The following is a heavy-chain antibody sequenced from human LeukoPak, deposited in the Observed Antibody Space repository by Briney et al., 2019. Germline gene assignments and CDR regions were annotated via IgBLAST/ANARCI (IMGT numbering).Heavy chain of an antibody. CDR2: ITWNSGGI. D-gene: IGHD2-2*02. CDR1: GFTFDDCA. J-gene: IGHJ4*02. CDR3: AKGRYINSPIDY. V-gene: IGHV3-9*01. Sequence: GRSLRLSCAASGFTFDDCAMHWVRQAPGKGLEWVSGITWNSGGIGYAESVKGRFTISRDNAKSSLYLQMNSLRPEDTALYYCAKGRYINSPIDYWGQGTLVTVSS.